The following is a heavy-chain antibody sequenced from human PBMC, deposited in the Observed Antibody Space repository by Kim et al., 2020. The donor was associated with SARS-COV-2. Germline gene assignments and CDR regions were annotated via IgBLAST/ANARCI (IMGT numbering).Heavy chain of an antibody. CDR3: SRGYRAMTVSGAVSKGYY. J-gene: IGHJ4*01. CDR2: TIHSGST. V-gene: IGHV4-34*01. Sequence: SETLSLTCAVYGGSFSGYYCCWIRQPPGKGRVWIGETIHSGSTTYNTSFKSRLTITVDTSKKQFSLMLLSVPAADTAANYCSRGYRAMTVSGAVSKGYY. D-gene: IGHD3-3*01. CDR1: GGSFSGYY.